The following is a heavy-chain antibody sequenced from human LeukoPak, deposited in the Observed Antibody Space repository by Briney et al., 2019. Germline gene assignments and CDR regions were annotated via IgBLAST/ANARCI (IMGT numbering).Heavy chain of an antibody. Sequence: GGSLRLSCAASGFTFSSYWMSWVRQAPGKGLEWVANIKQDGSEKYYVDSVKGRFTISRDNAKNSLYLQINSLRAEDTAVYYCASHDSSGYYGCFDYWGQGTLVTVSS. CDR1: GFTFSSYW. J-gene: IGHJ4*02. CDR2: IKQDGSEK. D-gene: IGHD3-22*01. V-gene: IGHV3-7*01. CDR3: ASHDSSGYYGCFDY.